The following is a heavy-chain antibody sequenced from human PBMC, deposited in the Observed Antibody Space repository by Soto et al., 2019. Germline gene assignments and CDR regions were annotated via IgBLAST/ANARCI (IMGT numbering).Heavy chain of an antibody. J-gene: IGHJ4*02. CDR1: GFSFSDYW. Sequence: EVQLVESRGVLVQPGGSLRLSCAVSGFSFSDYWMSWVRQAPGEGLEWVASIKEDGSQKSYVDSVKGRFTISRDNPKNSLYLQMDSLRAEDTAIYYCARKYSGLDYWGQGTLVTVSS. CDR3: ARKYSGLDY. CDR2: IKEDGSQK. D-gene: IGHD5-12*01. V-gene: IGHV3-7*01.